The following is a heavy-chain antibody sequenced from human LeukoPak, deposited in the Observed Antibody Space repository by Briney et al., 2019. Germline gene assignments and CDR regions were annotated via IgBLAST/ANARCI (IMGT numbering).Heavy chain of an antibody. Sequence: PGRSLRLSCAASGFTFSSYAMHWVRQAPGKGLEWVALISYDGSNKYYADSVKGRFTISRGNSKNTLYLQMNSLRAEDTAVYYCARVKVALDYWGQGTLVTVSS. J-gene: IGHJ4*02. CDR3: ARVKVALDY. D-gene: IGHD5-12*01. CDR2: ISYDGSNK. CDR1: GFTFSSYA. V-gene: IGHV3-30-3*01.